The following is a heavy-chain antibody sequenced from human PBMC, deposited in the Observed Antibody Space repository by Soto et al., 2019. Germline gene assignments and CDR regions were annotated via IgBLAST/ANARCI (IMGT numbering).Heavy chain of an antibody. V-gene: IGHV1-69*01. CDR1: GGTFSSYA. Sequence: QVQLVQSGAEVKKPGSSVKVSCKASGGTFSSYAISWVRQAPGQGLEWMGGIIPIFGTANYAQKFQGRVTITADESTITAYMELSSLRSEDTAVYYCARARGRITMVRGVPVPFDPWGQGTLVTVSS. D-gene: IGHD3-10*01. J-gene: IGHJ5*02. CDR2: IIPIFGTA. CDR3: ARARGRITMVRGVPVPFDP.